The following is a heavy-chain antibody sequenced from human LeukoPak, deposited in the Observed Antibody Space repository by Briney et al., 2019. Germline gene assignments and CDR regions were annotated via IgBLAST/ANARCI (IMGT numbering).Heavy chain of an antibody. D-gene: IGHD3-3*01. CDR3: ARGPTYYDFWSGYYP. CDR2: MNPNSGNT. CDR1: GYTFTSYD. Sequence: GASVKVSCKASGYTFTSYDINWVRQATGQGLEWMGWMNPNSGNTGCAQKFQGRVTITRNTSISTAYMELSSLRSEDTAVYYCARGPTYYDFWSGYYPWGQGTLVTVSS. J-gene: IGHJ5*02. V-gene: IGHV1-8*03.